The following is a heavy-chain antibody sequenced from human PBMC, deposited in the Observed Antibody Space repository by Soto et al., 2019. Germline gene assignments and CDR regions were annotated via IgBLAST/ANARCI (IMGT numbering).Heavy chain of an antibody. J-gene: IGHJ4*02. CDR3: AHRNYYASSAYYYYYFDF. V-gene: IGHV3-23*01. CDR1: GFTFSSYA. Sequence: EVQLLESGGGLVQAGGSLRLSCAASGFTFSSYAMNWVRQAPGKGLEWVSGISGSADSTYYADSVKGRFTISRDNSKHPLYLHMNSLRAEDTAVYFCAHRNYYASSAYYYYYFDFWGQGTLVTVSS. CDR2: ISGSADST. D-gene: IGHD3-22*01.